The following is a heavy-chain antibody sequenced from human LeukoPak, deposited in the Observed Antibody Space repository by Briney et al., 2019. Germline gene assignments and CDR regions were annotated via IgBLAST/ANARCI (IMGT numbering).Heavy chain of an antibody. CDR2: ISWNSGSI. J-gene: IGHJ4*02. CDR1: GFTFDDYA. CDR3: AKSDYGDYAFSTLEY. D-gene: IGHD4-17*01. Sequence: GGSLRLSCAASGFTFDDYAMHWVRQAPGKGLEWVSGISWNSGSIGYADSVKGRFTISRDNAKNSLYLQMNSLRAEDTALYYCAKSDYGDYAFSTLEYWGQGTLVTVSS. V-gene: IGHV3-9*01.